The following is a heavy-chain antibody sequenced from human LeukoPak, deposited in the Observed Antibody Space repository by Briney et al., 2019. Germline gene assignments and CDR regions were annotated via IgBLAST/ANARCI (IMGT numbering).Heavy chain of an antibody. CDR3: ARPLSDQ. CDR1: GGSISSSSYY. CDR2: INHSGST. Sequence: SETLSLTCTVSGGSISSSSYYWGWIRQPPGKGLEWIGEINHSGSTNYNPSLKSRVTISVDTSKNQFSLKLSSVTAADTAVYYCARPLSDQWGQGTLVTVSS. V-gene: IGHV4-39*07. J-gene: IGHJ4*02.